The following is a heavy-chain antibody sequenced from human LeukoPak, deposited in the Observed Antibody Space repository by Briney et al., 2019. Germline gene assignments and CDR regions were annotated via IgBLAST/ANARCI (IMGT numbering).Heavy chain of an antibody. CDR1: GFTFDDYG. J-gene: IGHJ4*02. V-gene: IGHV3-53*01. CDR2: IYSGGST. Sequence: GGSLRLSCAASGFTFDDYGMSWVRQAPGKGLEWVSVIYSGGSTYYADSVKGRFTISRDNSKNTLYLQMNSLRAEDTAVYYCARVSTKGVYWGQGTLVTVSS. CDR3: ARVSTKGVY. D-gene: IGHD2-2*01.